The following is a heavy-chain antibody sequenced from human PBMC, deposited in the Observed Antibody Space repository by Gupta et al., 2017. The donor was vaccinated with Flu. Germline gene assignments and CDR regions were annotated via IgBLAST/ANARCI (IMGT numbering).Heavy chain of an antibody. CDR3: ARSILGKNGNYYGMDV. J-gene: IGHJ6*02. Sequence: QVQLVQSGAEVKKPGASVKVSCKASGYTFTSYDINWVRQATGQGLEWMGWMNPNSGNTGYAQKFQGRVTMTRNTSISTAYMELSSLRSEETAVYYCARSILGKNGNYYGMDVWGQGTTVTVSS. CDR1: GYTFTSYD. D-gene: IGHD2-21*01. V-gene: IGHV1-8*01. CDR2: MNPNSGNT.